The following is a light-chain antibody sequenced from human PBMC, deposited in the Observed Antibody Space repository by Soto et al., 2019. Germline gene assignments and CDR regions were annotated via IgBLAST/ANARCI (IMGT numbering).Light chain of an antibody. CDR2: KAS. V-gene: IGKV1-5*03. CDR3: QQYNSYSPT. CDR1: QSISVW. J-gene: IGKJ1*01. Sequence: DIQMTQSPSTLSASVGDRVTITCRASQSISVWLAWYQQKAGKAPNLLIYKASRLESGVPSRFSGSGSETEFTLTISGLQPGDSATYYCQQYNSYSPTFGPGTKVEVK.